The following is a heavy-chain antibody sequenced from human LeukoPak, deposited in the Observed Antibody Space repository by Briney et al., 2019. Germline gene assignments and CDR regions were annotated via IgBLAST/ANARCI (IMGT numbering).Heavy chain of an antibody. CDR3: ARGVIYYFDY. CDR2: IYTSGST. V-gene: IGHV4-61*02. Sequence: SETLSLTCTVSGGSISSGSYYWSWIRQPAGTGLEWIGRIYTSGSTNYNPSLKSRVTISVDTSKNQFSLKLSSVTAADTAVYYCARGVIYYFDYWGQGTLVTVSS. D-gene: IGHD3-3*02. J-gene: IGHJ4*02. CDR1: GGSISSGSYY.